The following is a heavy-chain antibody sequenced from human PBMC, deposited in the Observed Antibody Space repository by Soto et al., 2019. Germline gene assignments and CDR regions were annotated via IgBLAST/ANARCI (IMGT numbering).Heavy chain of an antibody. J-gene: IGHJ6*01. CDR1: GFTFSNYW. CDR3: ARGLPGYYGKDV. Sequence: EVQLVESGGGLVQPGGSLRLSCAASGFTFSNYWIHWVRQAPGKGLVWVSRIKGDGSRIDYAYSVKGRFIISRDNAKNTVYVQMNSLGDEDAAVYYCARGLPGYYGKDVWGQGTTVTVSS. V-gene: IGHV3-74*01. D-gene: IGHD4-17*01. CDR2: IKGDGSRI.